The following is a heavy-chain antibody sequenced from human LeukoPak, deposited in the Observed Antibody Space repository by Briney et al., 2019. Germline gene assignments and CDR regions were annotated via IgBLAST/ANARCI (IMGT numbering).Heavy chain of an antibody. CDR2: IGTAGDT. D-gene: IGHD6-19*01. CDR3: ARGEYSSGWDNFDY. CDR1: GFTFSSYD. V-gene: IGHV3-13*01. Sequence: QSGGSLRLSCAASGFTFSSYDMHWVRQATGKGLEWVSAIGTAGDTYYPGSVKGRFTISRENAKNSLYLQMNSLRAGDTAVYYCARGEYSSGWDNFDYWGQGTLVTVSS. J-gene: IGHJ4*02.